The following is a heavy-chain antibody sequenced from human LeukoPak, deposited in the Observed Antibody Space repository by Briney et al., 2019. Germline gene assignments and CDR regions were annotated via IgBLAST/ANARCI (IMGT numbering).Heavy chain of an antibody. Sequence: PGRSLRLSCAASGFNFSSYGMHWVRQAPGKGLEWVAVIWYDGSNKYYADSVKGRFTISRDNSKNTLYLQMNSLRAEDTAVYYCARDLSGMDVWGKGTTVTVSS. V-gene: IGHV3-33*01. CDR2: IWYDGSNK. J-gene: IGHJ6*04. CDR1: GFNFSSYG. CDR3: ARDLSGMDV.